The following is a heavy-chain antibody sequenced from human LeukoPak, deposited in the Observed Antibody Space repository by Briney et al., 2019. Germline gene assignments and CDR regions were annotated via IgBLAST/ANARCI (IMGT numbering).Heavy chain of an antibody. J-gene: IGHJ6*02. V-gene: IGHV1-8*01. D-gene: IGHD6-19*01. Sequence: EASVTVSCKASGYTFTSYDINRVRQATGQGLEWMGWMNPNSGNTGYAQKFQGRVTMTRNTSISTAYMELSSLRSEDTAVYYCARVQILYSSGWYYYYYGMDVWGQGTTVTVSS. CDR2: MNPNSGNT. CDR1: GYTFTSYD. CDR3: ARVQILYSSGWYYYYYGMDV.